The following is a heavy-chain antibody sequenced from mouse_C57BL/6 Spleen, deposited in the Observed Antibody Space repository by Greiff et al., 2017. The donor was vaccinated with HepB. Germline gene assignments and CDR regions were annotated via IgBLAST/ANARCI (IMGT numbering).Heavy chain of an antibody. J-gene: IGHJ3*01. CDR3: KRDECYGSSSAGFDY. V-gene: IGHV5-9-1*02. CDR1: GFTFSSYA. D-gene: IGHD1-1*01. CDR2: ISSGGDYI. Sequence: EVMLVESGEGLVKPGGSLKLSCAASGFTFSSYAMSWVRQTPEKRLEWVAYISSGGDYIYYADTVKGRFTISRDNARNTLYLQLSSLKTEDTAMYYCKRDECYGSSSAGFDYWGQGTLVTVSA.